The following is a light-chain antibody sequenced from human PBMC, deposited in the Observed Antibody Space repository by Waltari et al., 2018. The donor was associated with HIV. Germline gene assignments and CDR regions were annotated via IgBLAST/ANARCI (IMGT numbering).Light chain of an antibody. CDR1: QSLLHSNGYNY. V-gene: IGKV2-28*01. J-gene: IGKJ4*01. CDR3: MQPLQLPLT. CDR2: LGS. Sequence: DIVMTQSPLSLPVTPGEPASFSCRSSQSLLHSNGYNYLDWYLQRPGQSPQLLIYLGSTRASGVPDRFSGSGSGTDCTLTISRVEAEDVWVYYCMQPLQLPLTFGGGTKVEIK.